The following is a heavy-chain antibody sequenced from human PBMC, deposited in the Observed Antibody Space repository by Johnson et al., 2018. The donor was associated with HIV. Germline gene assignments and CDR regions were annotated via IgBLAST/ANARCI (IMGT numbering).Heavy chain of an antibody. V-gene: IGHV3-66*02. CDR2: IYSGGST. J-gene: IGHJ3*02. CDR3: AKEQSVVVIGIGAFDI. CDR1: GFTVSSNY. D-gene: IGHD3-22*01. Sequence: VQLVESGGGVVQSGRSLRLSCAASGFTVSSNYMSWVRQAPGKGLEWVSVIYSGGSTYYADSVKGRFPISRDHSKNTLYLQMNSLRAEDTAVYYCAKEQSVVVIGIGAFDIWGQGTMVTVSS.